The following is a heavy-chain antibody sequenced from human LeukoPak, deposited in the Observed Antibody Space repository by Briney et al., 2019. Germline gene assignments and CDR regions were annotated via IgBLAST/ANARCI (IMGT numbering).Heavy chain of an antibody. CDR1: GYTFTSYG. CDR2: ISAYNGNT. CDR3: ARDPATFYGGNSFRAFDI. Sequence: ASVKVSCKASGYTFTSYGISWVRQAPGQGLEWMGWISAYNGNTNYAQKLQGRDTMTTDTSTSTAYMELRSLRSDDTAVYYCARDPATFYGGNSFRAFDIWGQGTMVTVSS. J-gene: IGHJ3*02. D-gene: IGHD4-23*01. V-gene: IGHV1-18*01.